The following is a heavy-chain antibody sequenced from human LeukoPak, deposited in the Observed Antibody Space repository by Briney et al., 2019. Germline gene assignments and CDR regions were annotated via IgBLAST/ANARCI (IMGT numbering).Heavy chain of an antibody. CDR2: ISGSGTTI. D-gene: IGHD1-1*01. Sequence: GGSLRLSCAASGFTFTAFPMNWVRQAPGKGLEWVSYISGSGTTIYYTDSVKGRFSISRDNAKNSLFLQMNSLRDEDTAVYFRARDGLRTGNFDYWGQGALVTVSS. CDR3: ARDGLRTGNFDY. V-gene: IGHV3-48*02. CDR1: GFTFTAFP. J-gene: IGHJ4*02.